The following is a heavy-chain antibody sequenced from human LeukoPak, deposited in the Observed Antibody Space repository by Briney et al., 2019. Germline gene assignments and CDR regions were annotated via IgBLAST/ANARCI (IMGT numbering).Heavy chain of an antibody. D-gene: IGHD6-6*01. V-gene: IGHV5-10-1*01. CDR2: IDPTDFYT. CDR3: ARRGRSSSNFDF. J-gene: IGHJ4*02. CDR1: GYIFTSYW. Sequence: GQSLDMSTQGSGYIFTSYWIAWVRKMPGKGLEWMGMIDPTDFYTNYSPSFQGHVTISTDKSISTAYLQWSSLKASDTAIYYCARRGRSSSNFDFWGQGTLVTVSS.